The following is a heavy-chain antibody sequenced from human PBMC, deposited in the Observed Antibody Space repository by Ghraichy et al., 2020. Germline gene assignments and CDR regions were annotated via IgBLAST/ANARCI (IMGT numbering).Heavy chain of an antibody. CDR3: AREGYGDYAPGAFDI. J-gene: IGHJ3*02. CDR2: IYYSGST. CDR1: GGSISSYY. D-gene: IGHD4-17*01. V-gene: IGHV4-59*01. Sequence: SETLSLTCTVSGGSISSYYWSWIRQPPGKGLEWIGYIYYSGSTNYNPSLKSRVTISVDTSKNQFSLKLSSVTAADTAVYYCAREGYGDYAPGAFDIWGQGTMVTVSS.